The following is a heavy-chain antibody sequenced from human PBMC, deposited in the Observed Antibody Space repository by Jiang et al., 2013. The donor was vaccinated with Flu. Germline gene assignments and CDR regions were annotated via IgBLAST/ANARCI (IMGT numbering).Heavy chain of an antibody. CDR3: AREKPSRTYVHFYGMDV. Sequence: QLVESGGRQVKAGGSLRLSCVASGFAFSRDTMNWVRQAPGKGLEWVSSLSRDSKYVYYADSVRGRFTISRDNARNYVYLEMNSLRVEDSAVYYCAREKPSRTYVHFYGMDVWGQGTTVTVSS. J-gene: IGHJ6*02. CDR1: GFAFSRDT. CDR2: LSRDSKYV. V-gene: IGHV3-21*01. D-gene: IGHD3-16*01.